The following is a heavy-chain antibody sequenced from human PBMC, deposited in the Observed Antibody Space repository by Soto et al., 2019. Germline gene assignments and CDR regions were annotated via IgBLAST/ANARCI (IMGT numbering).Heavy chain of an antibody. J-gene: IGHJ4*02. Sequence: GGSLRLSCTGSGFTFGSYALSWVRRAPGKGLEWVGVIRSEANGGTTDYAASVKGRITISRDDSKSIAYIEINSLQTEDTAVYYCTRYYYESSGYYVYWGQGALVTVSS. CDR1: GFTFGSYA. D-gene: IGHD3-22*01. CDR3: TRYYYESSGYYVY. V-gene: IGHV3-49*04. CDR2: IRSEANGGTT.